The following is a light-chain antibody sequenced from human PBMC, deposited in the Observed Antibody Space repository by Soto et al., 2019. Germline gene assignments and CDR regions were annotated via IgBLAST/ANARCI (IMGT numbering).Light chain of an antibody. CDR2: ATS. CDR3: QHYDTSPA. J-gene: IGKJ1*01. Sequence: EIVLTQSPGTLSLSPGERATLSCRASQSISNTYLAWYRQKPGQAPGLLIYATSNRRTGIPDRFSGSGSGTDFTLTISRLEPEDFAVYYCQHYDTSPAFGQGTKVEIK. V-gene: IGKV3-20*01. CDR1: QSISNTY.